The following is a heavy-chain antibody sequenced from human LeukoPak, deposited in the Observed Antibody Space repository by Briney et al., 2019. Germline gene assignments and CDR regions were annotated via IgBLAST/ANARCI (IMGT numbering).Heavy chain of an antibody. CDR2: ISWKSGSI. Sequence: QTGGSLRLSCAASGLTFDDQCMHWVRQAPGKGLEWVSGISWKSGSIGYAESVKGRFTISRDNAKSTLYLQMNSLRTDDMALYYCTRASGYSSGSVDYWGQGTLVTVSS. CDR1: GLTFDDQC. V-gene: IGHV3-9*03. D-gene: IGHD5-18*01. CDR3: TRASGYSSGSVDY. J-gene: IGHJ4*02.